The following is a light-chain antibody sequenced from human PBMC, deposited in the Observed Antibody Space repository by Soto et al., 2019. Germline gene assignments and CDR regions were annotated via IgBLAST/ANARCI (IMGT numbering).Light chain of an antibody. Sequence: QSSLTQPASVSGSPGQSITISCTGTSSDIGAYDYVSWFQQYSRKAPTLIIYEVRFRPSGVSSRFSGSKSGNTASLTISGLQTEDEADYYCGSYASATLIFGGGTKVTVL. CDR2: EVR. V-gene: IGLV2-14*03. CDR3: GSYASATLI. J-gene: IGLJ2*01. CDR1: SSDIGAYDY.